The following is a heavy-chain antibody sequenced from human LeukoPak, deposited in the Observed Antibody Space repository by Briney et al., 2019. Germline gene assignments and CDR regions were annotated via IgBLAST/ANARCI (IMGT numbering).Heavy chain of an antibody. D-gene: IGHD1-26*01. CDR3: ARHGASGSYLYYFDY. CDR2: IYYSGST. Sequence: PSETLSLTCAVYGGSFSDYYWSWIRQTPGKGLEWIGYIYYSGSTNYNPSLKSRVTISVDTSKNQFSLKLSSVTAADTAVYFCARHGASGSYLYYFDYWGQGTLVTVSS. V-gene: IGHV4-59*08. CDR1: GGSFSDYY. J-gene: IGHJ4*02.